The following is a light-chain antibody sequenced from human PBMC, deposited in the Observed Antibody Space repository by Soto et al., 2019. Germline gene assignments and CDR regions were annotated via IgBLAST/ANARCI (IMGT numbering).Light chain of an antibody. CDR1: SSDVGGYNH. CDR3: SSYTTSSPHVV. Sequence: QSALTQPASVSGSPGQSITISCTGTSSDVGGYNHVSWYQQHPGKAPKLMIYDVSNRPSGGSNRFSGSKSGNTASLTISGLQAADEADYYCSSYTTSSPHVVFGGGTKLTVL. V-gene: IGLV2-14*01. J-gene: IGLJ2*01. CDR2: DVS.